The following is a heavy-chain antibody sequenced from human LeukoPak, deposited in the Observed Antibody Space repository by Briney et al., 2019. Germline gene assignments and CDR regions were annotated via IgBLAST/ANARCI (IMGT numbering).Heavy chain of an antibody. D-gene: IGHD3-9*01. CDR2: IYYSGST. CDR3: ARQSSDILTGYYRGPYYYYGMDV. J-gene: IGHJ6*02. CDR1: GGSISSSNYY. V-gene: IGHV4-39*01. Sequence: KPSVTLSLTCTVSGGSISSSNYYWGSIRQPPGKGLEWIWSIYYSGSTYYNPSLKSGVTISVDTSKNQFSLKLSSVTAADTAVYYCARQSSDILTGYYRGPYYYYGMDVWGQGTTVTVSS.